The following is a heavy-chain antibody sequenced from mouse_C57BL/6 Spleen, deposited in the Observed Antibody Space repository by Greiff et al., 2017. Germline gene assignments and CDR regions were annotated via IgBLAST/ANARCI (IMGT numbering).Heavy chain of an antibody. CDR3: ARDDRDYDFPLAY. CDR1: GYSITSGYY. CDR2: ISYDGSN. V-gene: IGHV3-6*01. D-gene: IGHD2-4*01. Sequence: EVKLQESGPGLVKPSQSLSLTCSVTGYSITSGYYWNWIRQFPGNKLEWMGYISYDGSNNYNPSLKNSISIARDTSKNQFFLKLNSVTTEDTASYYCARDDRDYDFPLAYWGQGTLVTVSA. J-gene: IGHJ3*01.